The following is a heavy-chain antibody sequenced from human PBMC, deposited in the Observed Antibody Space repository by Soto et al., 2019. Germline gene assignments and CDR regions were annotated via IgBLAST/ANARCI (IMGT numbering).Heavy chain of an antibody. D-gene: IGHD3-10*01. CDR2: ISISSSTR. J-gene: IGHJ4*02. V-gene: IGHV3-48*02. CDR1: GFTFSSDV. Sequence: EVQLVESGGGLVQPGGSLRLSCAASGFTFSSDVINWVRQAPGKGLEWVSYISISSSTRYYADSVRGRFTISRDNAKNSLYLQMNSLRDEDTAVYYCARGGGFFDYWGQGTLVTVSS. CDR3: ARGGGFFDY.